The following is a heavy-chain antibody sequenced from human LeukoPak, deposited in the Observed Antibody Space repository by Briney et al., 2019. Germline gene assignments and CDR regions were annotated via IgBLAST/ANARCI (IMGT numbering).Heavy chain of an antibody. V-gene: IGHV1-69*13. D-gene: IGHD2-2*02. Sequence: PGASVKVSCKASGGTFSSYAISWVRQAPGQGLEWMGGIIPIFGTANYAQKFQGRVTITADESTSTAYMELSSLRSEDTAVYYCARVVVPAAIRVWGRLPYYYYMDVWGKGTTVTVSS. CDR1: GGTFSSYA. CDR2: IIPIFGTA. CDR3: ARVVVPAAIRVWGRLPYYYYMDV. J-gene: IGHJ6*03.